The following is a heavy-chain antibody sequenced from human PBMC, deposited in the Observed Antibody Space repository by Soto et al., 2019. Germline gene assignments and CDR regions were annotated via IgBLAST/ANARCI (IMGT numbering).Heavy chain of an antibody. Sequence: GESLKISCKGSGYSLTSYWISWVRQMPGKGLEWMGRIDPSDSYTNYSPSFQGHVTISADNSISTAYLQWSSLKASDTAMYYCARHQGSVRYSYGPSDYWGQGTLVTVSS. V-gene: IGHV5-10-1*01. CDR3: ARHQGSVRYSYGPSDY. D-gene: IGHD5-18*01. CDR1: GYSLTSYW. J-gene: IGHJ4*02. CDR2: IDPSDSYT.